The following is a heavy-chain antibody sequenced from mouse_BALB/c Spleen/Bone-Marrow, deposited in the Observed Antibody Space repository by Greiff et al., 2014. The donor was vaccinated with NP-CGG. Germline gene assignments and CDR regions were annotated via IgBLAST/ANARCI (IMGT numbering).Heavy chain of an antibody. D-gene: IGHD2-4*01. CDR3: ARVFSTMITTVFAY. CDR1: GFSLTSYG. CDR2: IWAGGST. V-gene: IGHV2-9*02. Sequence: QVQLKQSGPGLVAPSQSLSITCTVSGFSLTSYGVHWVRQPPGKGLEWLGVIWAGGSTNYNSALMSRLSISKDNSKSQVFLKMNSLQTDDTAMYYCARVFSTMITTVFAYWGQGTLVTVSA. J-gene: IGHJ3*01.